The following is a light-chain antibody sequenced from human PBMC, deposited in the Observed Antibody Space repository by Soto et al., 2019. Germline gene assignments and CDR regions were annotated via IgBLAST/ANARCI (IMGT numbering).Light chain of an antibody. V-gene: IGLV1-51*02. Sequence: QSVLTQTPSVSAAPGQRVTISCSGSSSNIGNNYVSWYQQLPGTAPQRLIYENDKRSSEIPDRFSGSKSGTSATLGITGLQTGDEADYYCGTWDSSLSAVVFGGGTKLTVL. CDR2: END. CDR3: GTWDSSLSAVV. J-gene: IGLJ2*01. CDR1: SSNIGNNY.